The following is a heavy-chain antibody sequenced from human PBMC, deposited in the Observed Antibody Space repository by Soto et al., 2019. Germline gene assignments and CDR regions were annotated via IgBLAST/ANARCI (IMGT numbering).Heavy chain of an antibody. D-gene: IGHD3-16*01. J-gene: IGHJ5*02. CDR1: GFPFSSKS. V-gene: IGHV3-48*02. CDR3: ARGLNWAFDH. Sequence: GGSLRLSCAASGFPFSSKSVNWVRQAPGKGLEWVSYISGSGTTTRYADSVKGRFTLSRDNAKNSLFLDMNSLTDEDTAVYYCARGLNWAFDHWGRGTLVTVSS. CDR2: ISGSGTTT.